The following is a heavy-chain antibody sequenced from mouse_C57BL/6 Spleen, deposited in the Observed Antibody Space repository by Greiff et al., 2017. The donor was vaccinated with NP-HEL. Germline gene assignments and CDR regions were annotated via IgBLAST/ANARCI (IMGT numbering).Heavy chain of an antibody. J-gene: IGHJ3*01. CDR3: ARPDSSGWPFAY. V-gene: IGHV1-50*01. CDR1: GYTFTSYW. Sequence: QVQLQQPGAELVKPGASVKLSCKASGYTFTSYWMQWVKQRPGQGLEWIGEIDPSDSYTNYNQKFKGKATLTVDTSSSTAYMQLSSLTSEDSAVYYCARPDSSGWPFAYWGQGTLVTVSA. CDR2: IDPSDSYT. D-gene: IGHD3-2*02.